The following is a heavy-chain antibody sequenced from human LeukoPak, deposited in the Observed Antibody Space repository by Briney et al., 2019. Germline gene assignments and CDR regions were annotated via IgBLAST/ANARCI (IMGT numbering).Heavy chain of an antibody. Sequence: PGGSLRLSCAASGFTFSSYWMSWVRQAPGKGLEWVATIRQDGSENHYVGSVKGRFTVSRDNAKNSLYLQMNSLRAEDTAVYYCARETVDYYGSGKDYWGQGTLVTVSS. D-gene: IGHD3-10*01. J-gene: IGHJ4*02. CDR2: IRQDGSEN. V-gene: IGHV3-7*01. CDR3: ARETVDYYGSGKDY. CDR1: GFTFSSYW.